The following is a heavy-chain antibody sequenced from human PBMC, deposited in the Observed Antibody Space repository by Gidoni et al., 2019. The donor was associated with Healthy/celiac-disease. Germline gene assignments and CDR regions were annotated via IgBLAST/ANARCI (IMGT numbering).Heavy chain of an antibody. V-gene: IGHV2-26*01. CDR1: GFSLSNARMG. CDR2: IFSNDEK. D-gene: IGHD3-3*01. Sequence: QVTLKESGPVLVKPTETLTLTCTVSGFSLSNARMGVSWIRQPPGKALEWLAHIFSNDEKSYSTSLKSRLTISKDTSKSQVVLTMTNMDPVDTATYYCARIYYDFWSGYYTGIYFDYWGQGTLVTVSS. J-gene: IGHJ4*02. CDR3: ARIYYDFWSGYYTGIYFDY.